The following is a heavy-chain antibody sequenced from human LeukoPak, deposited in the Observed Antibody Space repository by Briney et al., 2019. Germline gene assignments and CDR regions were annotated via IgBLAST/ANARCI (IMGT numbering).Heavy chain of an antibody. V-gene: IGHV3-21*01. CDR3: AGTGDEIDY. CDR2: ISSSSSYI. J-gene: IGHJ4*02. CDR1: GFTFSSYS. D-gene: IGHD7-27*01. Sequence: GGSLRLSCAASGFTFSSYSMTWVRQAPGKGLEWVSSISSSSSYIYYADSVKGRFTISGDNAKNSLYLQMNSLRAEDTAVYYCAGTGDEIDYWGQGTLVTVSS.